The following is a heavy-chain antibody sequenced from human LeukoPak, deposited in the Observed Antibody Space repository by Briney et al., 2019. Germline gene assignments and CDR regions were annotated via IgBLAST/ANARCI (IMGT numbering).Heavy chain of an antibody. CDR3: ARLDRGGYYYYMDV. Sequence: PSETLSLTCAVYGGSFNDNYWTWIRQPPGKGLEWIGEINHSGSTNYNPSLKSRVTISVDTSKNQFSLKLSSVTAADTAVYYCARLDRGGYYYYMDVWGKGTTVTVSS. V-gene: IGHV4-34*01. CDR1: GGSFNDNY. D-gene: IGHD3-16*01. CDR2: INHSGST. J-gene: IGHJ6*03.